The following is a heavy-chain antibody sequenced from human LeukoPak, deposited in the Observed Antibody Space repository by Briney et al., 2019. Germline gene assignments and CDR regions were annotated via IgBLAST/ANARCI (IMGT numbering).Heavy chain of an antibody. Sequence: RGSLRLSCAASGNYWMHWVRQVPGKGLVWDSHINSDGSWTSYADSVKGRFTISKDNAKNTVYLQMNSLRAEDTAVYYCVSFYETYWGRGTLVTVSS. CDR2: INSDGSWT. CDR1: GNYW. D-gene: IGHD2/OR15-2a*01. CDR3: VSFYETY. V-gene: IGHV3-74*01. J-gene: IGHJ4*02.